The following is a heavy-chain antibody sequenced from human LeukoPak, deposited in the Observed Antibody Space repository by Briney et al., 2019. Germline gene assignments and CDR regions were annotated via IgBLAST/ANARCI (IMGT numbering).Heavy chain of an antibody. CDR3: AKRYNYAYGY. D-gene: IGHD5-18*01. CDR1: GFTFSSYG. CDR2: ISGSGGST. J-gene: IGHJ4*02. V-gene: IGHV3-23*01. Sequence: PGGTLRLSCAASGFTFSSYGMSWVRQAPGKGLEWVSAISGSGGSTYYADSVKGRFTISRDNSKNTLYLQMNSLRAEDTAVYYCAKRYNYAYGYWGQGTLVTVSS.